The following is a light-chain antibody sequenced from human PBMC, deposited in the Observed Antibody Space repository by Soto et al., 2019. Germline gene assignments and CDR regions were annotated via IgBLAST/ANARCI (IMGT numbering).Light chain of an antibody. CDR3: RAGEGGIFYV. CDR1: KLGDKY. V-gene: IGLV3-1*01. J-gene: IGLJ1*01. CDR2: QDS. Sequence: SYELTQPPSVSVSPGQTASITCSGDKLGDKYACWYQQKPGQSPVLVIYQDSKRPSGIPELFSGSNSGNTATLTIGGTQAMCEADYYWRAGEGGIFYVFGPGTKPPVL.